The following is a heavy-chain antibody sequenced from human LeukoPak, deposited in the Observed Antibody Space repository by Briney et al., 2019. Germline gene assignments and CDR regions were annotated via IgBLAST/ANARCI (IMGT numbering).Heavy chain of an antibody. J-gene: IGHJ4*02. CDR2: ISYDGSNK. V-gene: IGHV3-30-3*01. CDR3: ARDLLIAVAGTSVY. D-gene: IGHD6-19*01. Sequence: GGSLRLSCAASGFTFSSYAMHWVRQAPGKGLEWVAVISYDGSNKYYADSVKGRFTTSRDNSKNTLYLQMNSLRAEDTAVYYCARDLLIAVAGTSVYWGQGTLVTVSS. CDR1: GFTFSSYA.